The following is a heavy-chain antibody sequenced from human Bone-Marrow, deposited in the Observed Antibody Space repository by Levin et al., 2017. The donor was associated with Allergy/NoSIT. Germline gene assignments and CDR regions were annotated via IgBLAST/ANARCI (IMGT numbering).Heavy chain of an antibody. CDR1: GFSLTTNAMG. Sequence: SGPTLVKPTQTLTLTCSVSGFSLTTNAMGVGWIRQPPGKALEWLGVIYWDDEKRYSPSLENRLTITRDTSKNQVVLLMTNMDPLDTATYYCAPSAQSTFDWVYSGKYYFDYWGQGSLVTVSS. D-gene: IGHD3-9*01. CDR3: APSAQSTFDWVYSGKYYFDY. CDR2: IYWDDEK. J-gene: IGHJ4*02. V-gene: IGHV2-5*02.